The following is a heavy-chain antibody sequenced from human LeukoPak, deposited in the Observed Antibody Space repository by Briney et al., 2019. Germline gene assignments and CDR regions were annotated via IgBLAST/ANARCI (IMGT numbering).Heavy chain of an antibody. Sequence: GGSLRLSCAASGFSFNTYSMTWVRQAPGKGLEWVSIISRTSESTFYADSVKGRFTISGDNAKNSLYLQMNGLRADDTATYYCARGATDTTRWFDPWGQGTLVTVSS. V-gene: IGHV3-21*01. CDR1: GFSFNTYS. D-gene: IGHD1-7*01. CDR2: ISRTSEST. J-gene: IGHJ5*02. CDR3: ARGATDTTRWFDP.